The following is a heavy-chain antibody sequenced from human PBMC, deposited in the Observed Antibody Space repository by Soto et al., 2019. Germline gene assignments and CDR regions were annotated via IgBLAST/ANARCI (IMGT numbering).Heavy chain of an antibody. V-gene: IGHV4-59*08. D-gene: IGHD4-17*01. CDR2: IHYSGAT. CDR3: ARHNDDYGDYYFEY. J-gene: IGHJ4*02. CDR1: GGSINSYY. Sequence: QVQLQQSGPGLVKPSETLSLTCTVSGGSINSYYWSWIRQTPGKGLEWIGYIHYSGATNYNPSLKSRVTTSADTSKNQFSLKLRSVTAADTAVYYCARHNDDYGDYYFEYWGQGTLVTVSS.